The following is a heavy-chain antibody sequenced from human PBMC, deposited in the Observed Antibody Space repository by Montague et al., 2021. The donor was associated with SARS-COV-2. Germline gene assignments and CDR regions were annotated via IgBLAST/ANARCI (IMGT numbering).Heavy chain of an antibody. CDR1: GGSFSGHY. V-gene: IGHV4-34*01. CDR3: ARGRIEVSMIVVVLTGASYYMDV. Sequence: SETLSLTCAVYGGSFSGHYWSWIRQPPGKGLEWIGEINNSESTNYNPSLKSRVAISVDTSKNQFSLKLRSVTAADTAVYYCARGRIEVSMIVVVLTGASYYMDVWGKGTTVTVSS. J-gene: IGHJ6*03. D-gene: IGHD3-22*01. CDR2: INNSEST.